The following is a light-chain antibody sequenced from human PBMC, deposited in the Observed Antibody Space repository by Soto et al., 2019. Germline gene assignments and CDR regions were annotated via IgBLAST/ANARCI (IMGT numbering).Light chain of an antibody. CDR3: SSYTSSSTLV. CDR2: EAY. Sequence: QSVLTQPASVSGSPGQSITISCTGTSTDVGSHELVSWYQQYPGNAPKLIIFEAYKRPSGVSNRFSGSKSGSTASLTISGLQAEDEADYYCSSYTSSSTLVFGSGTKVTVL. V-gene: IGLV2-14*02. CDR1: STDVGSHEL. J-gene: IGLJ1*01.